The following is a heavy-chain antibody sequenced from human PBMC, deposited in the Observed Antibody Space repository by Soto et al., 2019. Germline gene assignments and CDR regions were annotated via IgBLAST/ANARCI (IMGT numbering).Heavy chain of an antibody. CDR3: ARVDY. J-gene: IGHJ4*02. V-gene: IGHV3-21*01. CDR2: ISSACSET. Sequence: VGSLRLSCEASGFTFSRASMNWVRQVPGKGLEWVASISSACSETSYADSGKGRFIISRDNAQNSLFLQMNTLRPEVSAIYYCARVDYWGPGTQVTVSS. CDR1: GFTFSRAS.